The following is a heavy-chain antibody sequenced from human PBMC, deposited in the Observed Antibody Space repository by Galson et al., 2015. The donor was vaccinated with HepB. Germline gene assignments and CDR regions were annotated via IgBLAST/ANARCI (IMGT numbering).Heavy chain of an antibody. Sequence: SGAEVKKPGESLRISCKGSGYSFSTYWIVWVRQMPGKGLEWMGIIYPGDSDTRNSPSFQGQVTFSVDKSISTAYLQWSSLKASDTAIYYCARHYGYLDYWGQGTLVTVSS. CDR3: ARHYGYLDY. CDR1: GYSFSTYW. D-gene: IGHD5-18*01. CDR2: IYPGDSDT. J-gene: IGHJ4*02. V-gene: IGHV5-51*01.